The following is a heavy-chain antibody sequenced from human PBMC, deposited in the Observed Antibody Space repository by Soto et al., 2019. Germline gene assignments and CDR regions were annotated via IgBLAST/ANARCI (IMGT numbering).Heavy chain of an antibody. Sequence: EVQLLESGGGLVQPGGSLRLSCAASGFIFNDYAMTWVRQAPGKGLEWVSGISGSGGSTYYADSVKGRFTISRDNSKNTLNLQMSRLRGEDTSLYYCAKCFTGKKAGRNYYSYYMDVWGKGTTVTVSS. CDR1: GFIFNDYA. J-gene: IGHJ6*03. D-gene: IGHD6-6*01. CDR2: ISGSGGST. CDR3: AKCFTGKKAGRNYYSYYMDV. V-gene: IGHV3-23*01.